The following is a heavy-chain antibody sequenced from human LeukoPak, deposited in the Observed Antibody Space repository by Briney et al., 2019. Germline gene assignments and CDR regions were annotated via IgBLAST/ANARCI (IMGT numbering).Heavy chain of an antibody. Sequence: GGSLRLSCAASGFTFSDYYMSWLRQAPGKGLEWVSYISSSGSTIYYADSVKGRFTISRDNAKNSLYLQMNSLRAEDTAVYYCAREFSNGDLDYWGQGTLVTVSS. J-gene: IGHJ4*02. CDR1: GFTFSDYY. V-gene: IGHV3-11*01. CDR2: ISSSGSTI. CDR3: AREFSNGDLDY. D-gene: IGHD4-17*01.